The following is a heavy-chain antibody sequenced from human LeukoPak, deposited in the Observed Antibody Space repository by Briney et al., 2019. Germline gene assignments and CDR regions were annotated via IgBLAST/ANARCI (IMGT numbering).Heavy chain of an antibody. D-gene: IGHD3-9*01. J-gene: IGHJ4*02. CDR3: AKGYDLFDY. CDR2: ISYDGSNK. CDR1: GFTFSSHA. Sequence: PGGSLRLSCAASGFTFSSHAMHWVRQAPGKGLEWVAVISYDGSNKYYADSVKGRFTISRDNSKNTLYLQMNSLRAEDTAVYYCAKGYDLFDYWGQGTLVTVSS. V-gene: IGHV3-30*04.